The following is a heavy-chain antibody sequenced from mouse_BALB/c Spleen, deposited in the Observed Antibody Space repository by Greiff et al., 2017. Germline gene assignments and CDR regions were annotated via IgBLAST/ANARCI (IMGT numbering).Heavy chain of an antibody. V-gene: IGHV5-4*02. CDR2: ISDGGSYT. D-gene: IGHD2-14*01. Sequence: DVKLVESGGGLVKPGGSLKLSCAASGFTFSDYYMYWVRQTPEKRLEWVATISDGGSYTYYPDSVKGRFTISRDNAKNNLYLQMSSLKSEDTAMYYCARAGYSYYAMDYWGQGTSVTVSS. CDR1: GFTFSDYY. CDR3: ARAGYSYYAMDY. J-gene: IGHJ4*01.